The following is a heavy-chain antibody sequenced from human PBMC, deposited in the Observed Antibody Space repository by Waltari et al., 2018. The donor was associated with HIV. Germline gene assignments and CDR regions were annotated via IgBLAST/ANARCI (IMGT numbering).Heavy chain of an antibody. Sequence: QVPLVQSGAEVKKPGASVKVSCKTSGYTFVDYAIHWVRQAPGQRLEWMGWINTGNGNTKYSQEFQGRVSITRDTSASTVFMELSRLRSEDTALYYCTRDEFSSWSQSGGMDVWGQGTTVTVS. J-gene: IGHJ6*02. CDR1: GYTFVDYA. D-gene: IGHD6-13*01. V-gene: IGHV1-3*04. CDR3: TRDEFSSWSQSGGMDV. CDR2: INTGNGNT.